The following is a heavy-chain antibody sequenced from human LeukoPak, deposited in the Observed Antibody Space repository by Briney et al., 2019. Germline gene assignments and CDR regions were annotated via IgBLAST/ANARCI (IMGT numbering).Heavy chain of an antibody. D-gene: IGHD3-3*01. Sequence: GGSLRLSCAASGFTFSSYAMSWVRQAPGKGLEWVSAISGSGGSTYYADSVKGRFTISRDNSKNTLYLQMNSLRAEDTAVYYCAKDRGGSYYDFWSGNASDIWGQGTMVTVSS. CDR2: ISGSGGST. CDR1: GFTFSSYA. V-gene: IGHV3-23*01. J-gene: IGHJ3*02. CDR3: AKDRGGSYYDFWSGNASDI.